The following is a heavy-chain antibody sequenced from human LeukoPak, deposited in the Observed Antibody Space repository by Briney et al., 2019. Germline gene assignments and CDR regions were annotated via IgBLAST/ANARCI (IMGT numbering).Heavy chain of an antibody. V-gene: IGHV1-18*01. J-gene: IGHJ4*02. CDR1: RYTFTIYG. CDR2: IRPYTHNI. D-gene: IGHD4-17*01. CDR3: ARDTQSYGYYVGVIGL. Sequence: GAPVNVSDTPSRYTFTIYGLSWVRQAPGHRLEWMGWIRPYTHNINYAQNLQGRVTMTTDVSTSTAYLEVRSLRSDDTAVYYCARDTQSYGYYVGVIGLWGQGTLVTVSS.